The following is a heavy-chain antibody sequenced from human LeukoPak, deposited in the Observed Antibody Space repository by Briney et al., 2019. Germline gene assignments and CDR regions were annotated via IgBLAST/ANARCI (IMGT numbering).Heavy chain of an antibody. D-gene: IGHD1-26*01. J-gene: IGHJ6*03. Sequence: GGSLRLSCTVSGFTVSSNSMSWVRQAPGKGLEWVSFIYSGTTHYSDSVKGRFTIPRDNSKNTVYLQMNSLRVDDTAVYYCAKDRQRGNYFRNYYYYMDVWGKGTTVTVSS. V-gene: IGHV3-53*01. CDR2: IYSGTT. CDR1: GFTVSSNS. CDR3: AKDRQRGNYFRNYYYYMDV.